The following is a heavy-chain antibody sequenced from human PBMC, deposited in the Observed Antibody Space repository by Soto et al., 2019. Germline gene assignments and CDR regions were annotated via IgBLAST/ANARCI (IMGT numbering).Heavy chain of an antibody. Sequence: GESLKISCAASGFTFSSYGMHWVRQAPGKGLEWVAVISYDGSNKYYADSVKGRFTISRDNSKNTLYLQMNSLRAEDTAVYYCARAHYGDSDYFQHWGQGTLVTVSS. J-gene: IGHJ1*01. CDR2: ISYDGSNK. CDR1: GFTFSSYG. D-gene: IGHD4-17*01. V-gene: IGHV3-30*03. CDR3: ARAHYGDSDYFQH.